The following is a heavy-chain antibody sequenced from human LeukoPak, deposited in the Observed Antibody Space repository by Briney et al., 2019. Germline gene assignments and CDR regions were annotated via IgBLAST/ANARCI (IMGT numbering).Heavy chain of an antibody. CDR1: GFTFSRHC. D-gene: IGHD6-13*01. CDR2: INSDGSRT. Sequence: GGSLRLSCTASGFTFSRHCMHWVRQVPGKGLVWVSCINSDGSRTTYADSVKGRFTISRDNAKNTLYLQMNTLRVEDTVVYYCARGSWSAADTNIDYWGQGTLVTVSS. J-gene: IGHJ4*02. V-gene: IGHV3-74*01. CDR3: ARGSWSAADTNIDY.